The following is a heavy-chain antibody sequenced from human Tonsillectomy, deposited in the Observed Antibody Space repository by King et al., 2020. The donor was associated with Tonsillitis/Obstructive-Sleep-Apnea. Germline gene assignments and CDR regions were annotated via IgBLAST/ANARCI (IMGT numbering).Heavy chain of an antibody. CDR2: INPNNGGT. CDR3: TSRTVTDGFDY. D-gene: IGHD4-17*01. CDR1: GYTFTGYY. V-gene: IGHV1-2*02. Sequence: QLVQSGAEVKKPGASVKVSCKASGYTFTGYYIHWVRQAPGQGLEWMGWINPNNGGTKYAQKFQGRVTVTRDTSISTAYMELSSLRSDDTAVYFCTSRTVTDGFDYWGQGTLVTVSS. J-gene: IGHJ4*02.